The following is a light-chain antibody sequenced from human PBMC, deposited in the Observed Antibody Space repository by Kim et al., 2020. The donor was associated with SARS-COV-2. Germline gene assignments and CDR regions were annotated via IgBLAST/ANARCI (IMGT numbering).Light chain of an antibody. CDR2: RNN. V-gene: IGLV1-47*01. Sequence: QSVLTQPPSASGTPGQRVTISCSGSSSNIGSNYVYWYQQLPGTAPKLLIYRNNQRPSGVPDRFSGSKSGTSASLAISRLRSEDEADYYCAAWDDSLSGLVFGGGTQLTVL. CDR3: AAWDDSLSGLV. CDR1: SSNIGSNY. J-gene: IGLJ3*02.